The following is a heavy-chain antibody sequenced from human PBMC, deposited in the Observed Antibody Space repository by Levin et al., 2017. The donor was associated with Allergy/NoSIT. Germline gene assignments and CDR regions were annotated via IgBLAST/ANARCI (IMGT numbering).Heavy chain of an antibody. Sequence: GESLKISCKASGYTFTSYYMHWVRQAPGQGLEWMGIINPSGGSTSYAQKFQGRVTMTRDTSTSTVYMELSSLRSEDTAVYYCARSNISWPDAFDIWGQGTMVTVSS. D-gene: IGHD2-15*01. CDR3: ARSNISWPDAFDI. CDR2: INPSGGST. J-gene: IGHJ3*02. V-gene: IGHV1-46*01. CDR1: GYTFTSYY.